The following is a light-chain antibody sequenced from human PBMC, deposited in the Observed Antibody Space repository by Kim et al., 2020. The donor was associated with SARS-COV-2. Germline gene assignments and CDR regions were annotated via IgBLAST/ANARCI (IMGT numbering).Light chain of an antibody. CDR3: QQYYSTPPT. CDR1: LSVFYSSNNKNY. J-gene: IGKJ1*01. Sequence: ATINCKSSLSVFYSSNNKNYLAWYQQKPGQPPKLLIYWATTRESGVPDRFSGSGSGTDFTLTISSLQAEDVAVYYCQQYYSTPPTFGQGTKVDIK. CDR2: WAT. V-gene: IGKV4-1*01.